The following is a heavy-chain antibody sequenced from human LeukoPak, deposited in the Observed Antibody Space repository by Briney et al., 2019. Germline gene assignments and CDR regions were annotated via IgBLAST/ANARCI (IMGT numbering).Heavy chain of an antibody. CDR2: INQDKTAL. CDR1: GFTFNSYR. D-gene: IGHD3/OR15-3a*01. CDR3: ATLKDFRTVYDY. Sequence: PGGSLRLSCVHCGFTFNSYRMSWVRQAPGEGLEWVASINQDKTALRYVDSVRGRFTISRDNARSLLYLEMSSLRGGDTAVYFCATLKDFRTVYDYWGPGTLVTVPS. J-gene: IGHJ4*02. V-gene: IGHV3-7*02.